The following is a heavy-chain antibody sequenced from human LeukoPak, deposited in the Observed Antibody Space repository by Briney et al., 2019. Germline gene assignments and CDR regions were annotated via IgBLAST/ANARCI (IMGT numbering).Heavy chain of an antibody. D-gene: IGHD2-2*02. Sequence: SVKISCKASGGTFSSYAISWVRQAPGQGLEWMGGIIPIFGTANYAQKFQGRVTITTDESTSTAYMELSSLRSEDTAVYYCARGYCSSTSCYTQYNWFDPWGQGTLVTVSS. J-gene: IGHJ5*02. V-gene: IGHV1-69*05. CDR3: ARGYCSSTSCYTQYNWFDP. CDR1: GGTFSSYA. CDR2: IIPIFGTA.